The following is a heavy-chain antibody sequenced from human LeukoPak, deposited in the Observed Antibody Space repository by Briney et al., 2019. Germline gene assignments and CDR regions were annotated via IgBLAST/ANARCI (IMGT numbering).Heavy chain of an antibody. Sequence: KPSETLSLTCAVYGGSFSGYYWSWIRQPPGKGLEWIGEINHSGSTNYNPSLKSRVTISVDTSKNQFSLKLSSVTAADTAVYYCARGKKQQLVRLNWFDPWGQGTLVTVSS. J-gene: IGHJ5*02. D-gene: IGHD6-13*01. CDR1: GGSFSGYY. CDR3: ARGKKQQLVRLNWFDP. CDR2: INHSGST. V-gene: IGHV4-34*01.